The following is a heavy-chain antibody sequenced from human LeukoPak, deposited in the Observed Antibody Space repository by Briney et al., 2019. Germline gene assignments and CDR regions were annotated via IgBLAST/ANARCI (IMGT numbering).Heavy chain of an antibody. J-gene: IGHJ6*03. D-gene: IGHD4/OR15-4a*01. CDR3: ARDRSGAVLYYYYYMDV. CDR1: GFTFSDYY. V-gene: IGHV3-11*01. Sequence: GGSLRISCAASGFTFSDYYMSWIRQAPGKGLEWVSYISSSGSTIYYADSVKGRFTISRDNAKNSLYLQMNSLRAEDTAVYYCARDRSGAVLYYYYYMDVWGKGTTVTVSS. CDR2: ISSSGSTI.